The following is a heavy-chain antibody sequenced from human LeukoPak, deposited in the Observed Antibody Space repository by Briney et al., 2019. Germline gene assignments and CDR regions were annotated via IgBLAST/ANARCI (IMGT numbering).Heavy chain of an antibody. CDR1: GYTFTDYY. J-gene: IGHJ4*02. CDR2: VYPEDGET. Sequence: ASVKISCQVSGYTFTDYYLHWVQQAPGKGLDWMGLVYPEDGETIYAEKFQGRVTITADTSTDTAYMELSSLTSEDRAVYKCATEWSEYYYGSGYWGQGTLVTVSS. CDR3: ATEWSEYYYGSGY. V-gene: IGHV1-69-2*01. D-gene: IGHD3-10*01.